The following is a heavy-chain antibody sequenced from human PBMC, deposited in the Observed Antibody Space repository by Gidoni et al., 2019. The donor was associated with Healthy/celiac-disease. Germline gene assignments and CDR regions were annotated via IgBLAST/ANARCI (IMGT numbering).Heavy chain of an antibody. V-gene: IGHV4-59*01. D-gene: IGHD2-8*01. Sequence: QVQLQESGPGLVKPSETLSSTCTVSGCSISSYYWSWIRQPPGKGLEWIGYIYYSGSTNYNPSLKSRVTISVDTSKNQFSLKLSSVTAADTAVYYCARHESSRVNFDIWGQGTMVTVSS. CDR1: GCSISSYY. CDR3: ARHESSRVNFDI. CDR2: IYYSGST. J-gene: IGHJ3*02.